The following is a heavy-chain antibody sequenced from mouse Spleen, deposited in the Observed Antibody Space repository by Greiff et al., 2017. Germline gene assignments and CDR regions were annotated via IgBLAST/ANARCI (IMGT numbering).Heavy chain of an antibody. J-gene: IGHJ3*01. CDR3: ARDSSGLAY. V-gene: IGHV1-81*01. Sequence: QVQLQQSGAELARPGASVKLSCKASGYTFTSYGISWVKQRPGQGLEWIGEIYPRSGNTYYNEKFKGKATLTADKSSSTAYMELRSLTSEDSAVYFCARDSSGLAYWGQGTLVTVSA. CDR2: IYPRSGNT. D-gene: IGHD3-2*01. CDR1: GYTFTSYG.